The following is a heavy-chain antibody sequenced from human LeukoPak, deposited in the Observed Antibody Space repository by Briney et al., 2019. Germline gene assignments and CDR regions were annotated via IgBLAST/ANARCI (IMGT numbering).Heavy chain of an antibody. CDR1: GFTFSSYW. J-gene: IGHJ3*02. V-gene: IGHV3-7*01. Sequence: PGGSLRLSCAASGFTFSSYWMSWVRQAPGKGLEWVANIKQDGSEKYYVDSVKGRFTISRDNAKNSLYLQMNSLRAEDTAVYYCARDGQRITMVRGVIYDAFDIWGQGTMVTVSS. CDR3: ARDGQRITMVRGVIYDAFDI. CDR2: IKQDGSEK. D-gene: IGHD3-10*01.